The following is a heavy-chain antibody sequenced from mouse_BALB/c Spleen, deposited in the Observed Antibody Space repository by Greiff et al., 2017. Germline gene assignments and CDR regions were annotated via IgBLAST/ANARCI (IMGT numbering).Heavy chain of an antibody. CDR2: IRLKSNNYAT. Sequence: EVKLMESGGGLVQPGGSMKLSCVASGFTFSNYWMNWVRQSPEKGLEWVAEIRLKSNNYATHYAESVKGRFTISRDDSKSSVYLQMNNLRAEDTGIYYCTRPYGNYEGDAMDYWGQGTSVTVSS. V-gene: IGHV6-6*02. CDR1: GFTFSNYW. CDR3: TRPYGNYEGDAMDY. D-gene: IGHD2-1*01. J-gene: IGHJ4*01.